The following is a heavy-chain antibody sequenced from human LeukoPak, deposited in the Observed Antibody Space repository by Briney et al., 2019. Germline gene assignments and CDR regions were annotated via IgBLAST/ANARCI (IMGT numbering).Heavy chain of an antibody. D-gene: IGHD3-10*01. Sequence: ASVKVSCKASGYTFTIYYLHWLRQAPGQGLEWMGIVNPGGGSTTYAQKFQGRVTMTRDTSTSTVYMELSSLRSEDTAVYYCARDAGYGSGSYYFSPPYYFDYWGQGTLVTVSS. V-gene: IGHV1-46*01. CDR2: VNPGGGST. CDR3: ARDAGYGSGSYYFSPPYYFDY. J-gene: IGHJ4*02. CDR1: GYTFTIYY.